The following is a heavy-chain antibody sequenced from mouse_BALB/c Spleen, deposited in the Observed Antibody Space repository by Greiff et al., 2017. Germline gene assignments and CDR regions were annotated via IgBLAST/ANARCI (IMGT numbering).Heavy chain of an antibody. CDR3: ARSAYRYGAMDY. V-gene: IGHV3-2*02. D-gene: IGHD2-14*01. CDR1: GYSITSDYA. CDR2: ISYSGST. J-gene: IGHJ4*01. Sequence: EVQLQQSGPGLVKPSQSLSLTCTVTGYSITSDYAWNWIRQFPGNKLEWMGYISYSGSTSYNPSLKSRISITRDTSTNQFFLQLNSVTTEDTATYYCARSAYRYGAMDYWGQGTSVTVSS.